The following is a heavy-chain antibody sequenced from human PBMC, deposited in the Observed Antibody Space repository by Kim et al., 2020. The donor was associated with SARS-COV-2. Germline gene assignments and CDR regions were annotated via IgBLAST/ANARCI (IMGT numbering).Heavy chain of an antibody. J-gene: IGHJ4*02. V-gene: IGHV1-18*01. CDR3: ATLYRSSYCNN. Sequence: ASVKVSCKASSQSFTTLRLSWVRQAPGQGLEWMGWINANTGDTDYAQNLQGRVTMTTDTSMTTAYMELRSLRSDDTAIYYCATLYRSSYCNNWGQGTLVT. CDR1: SQSFTTLR. D-gene: IGHD6-6*01. CDR2: INANTGDT.